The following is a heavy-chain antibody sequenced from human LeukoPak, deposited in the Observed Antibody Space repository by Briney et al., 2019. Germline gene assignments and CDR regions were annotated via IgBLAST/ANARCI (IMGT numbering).Heavy chain of an antibody. V-gene: IGHV1-69*06. J-gene: IGHJ6*03. CDR1: GYTLTELS. D-gene: IGHD6-6*01. Sequence: ASVKVSCKVSGYTLTELSMHWVRQAPGKGLEWMGGIIPIFGTANYAQKFQGRVTITADKSTSTAYMELSSLRSEDTAVYYCASIAARPHYYYMDVWGKGTTVTVSS. CDR3: ASIAARPHYYYMDV. CDR2: IIPIFGTA.